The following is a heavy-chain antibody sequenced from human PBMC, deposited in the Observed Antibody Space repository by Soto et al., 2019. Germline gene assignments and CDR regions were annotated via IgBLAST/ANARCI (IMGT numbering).Heavy chain of an antibody. J-gene: IGHJ6*02. CDR2: ISAYNGNT. Sequence: ASVKVSCKASGHIFTSYAMHWVRQAPGQRLEWMGWISAYNGNTNYAQKLQGRVTMTTDTSTSTAYMELRSLRSDDTAVYYCAGNSKAIFGVVSYYYGMDVWGQGTTVTVSS. CDR3: AGNSKAIFGVVSYYYGMDV. D-gene: IGHD3-3*01. CDR1: GHIFTSYA. V-gene: IGHV1-18*01.